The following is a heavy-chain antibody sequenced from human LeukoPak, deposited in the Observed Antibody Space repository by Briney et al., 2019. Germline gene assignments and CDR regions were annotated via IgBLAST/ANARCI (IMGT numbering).Heavy chain of an antibody. CDR2: INPILGIA. D-gene: IGHD3-22*01. CDR1: GGTFSSYA. V-gene: IGHV1-69*04. CDR3: ARGRDSSGATDVFDY. J-gene: IGHJ4*02. Sequence: SVKVSCKASGGTFSSYAISWVRQASAQGLDWMGRINPILGIANYAQQFQGRVTITADKSPSTAYMELSSLRSEDTAVYYCARGRDSSGATDVFDYWGQGTLVTVSA.